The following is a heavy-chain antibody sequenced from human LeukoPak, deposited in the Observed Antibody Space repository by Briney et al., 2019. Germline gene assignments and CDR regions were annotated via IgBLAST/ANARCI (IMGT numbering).Heavy chain of an antibody. V-gene: IGHV1-46*01. Sequence: ASVKVSCKASGYTFTSYYMHWVRQAPGQGLEWMGIINPSGGSTSYAQKFQGRVTMTRDTSTSTVYMELSSLRSEDTAVYYCARAVDTAMVRDSDAFDIWGQGTMVTVSS. CDR2: INPSGGST. D-gene: IGHD5-18*01. J-gene: IGHJ3*02. CDR1: GYTFTSYY. CDR3: ARAVDTAMVRDSDAFDI.